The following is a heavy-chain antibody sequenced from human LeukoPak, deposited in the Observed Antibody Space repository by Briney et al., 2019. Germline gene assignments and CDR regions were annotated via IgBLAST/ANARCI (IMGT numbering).Heavy chain of an antibody. CDR2: IYTSGST. V-gene: IGHV4-4*07. J-gene: IGHJ5*02. Sequence: ETLSLTCTVSGGSISSYYWSWIRQPAGKGLEWIGRIYTSGSTNYNPPLQSRVTMSVDTSKNQFSLRLRSVTAADTAVYYCARDLGAVAVNWFDPWGQGTLITVSS. D-gene: IGHD6-19*01. CDR3: ARDLGAVAVNWFDP. CDR1: GGSISSYY.